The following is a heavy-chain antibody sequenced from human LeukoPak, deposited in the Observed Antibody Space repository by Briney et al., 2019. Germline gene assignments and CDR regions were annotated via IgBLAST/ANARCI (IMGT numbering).Heavy chain of an antibody. CDR1: GFTFSNYW. V-gene: IGHV3-7*01. CDR2: IKEDGSEK. CDR3: AKDRDSSGWYAERSEYFQH. Sequence: GGSLRLSCAASGFTFSNYWMSWVRQAPGKGLEWVANIKEDGSEKYYVDSVKGRFTISRDNSKNTLYLQMNSLRAEDTAVYYCAKDRDSSGWYAERSEYFQHWGQGTLVTVSS. J-gene: IGHJ1*01. D-gene: IGHD6-19*01.